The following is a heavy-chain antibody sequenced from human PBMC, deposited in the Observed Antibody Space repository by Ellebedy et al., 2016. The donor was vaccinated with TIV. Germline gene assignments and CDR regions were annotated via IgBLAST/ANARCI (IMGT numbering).Heavy chain of an antibody. D-gene: IGHD2-2*01. Sequence: MPSETLSLTCAVYGGSFNGYYWGWVRQPPGKGLEWIGEINDTGSTNYNPSLKSRVTLSVDTAKNQFSLKLKSVTVADTAVYYCARAGYCGSSTCLELDYWGRGTLVTVSS. CDR2: INDTGST. CDR3: ARAGYCGSSTCLELDY. J-gene: IGHJ4*02. CDR1: GGSFNGYY. V-gene: IGHV4-34*01.